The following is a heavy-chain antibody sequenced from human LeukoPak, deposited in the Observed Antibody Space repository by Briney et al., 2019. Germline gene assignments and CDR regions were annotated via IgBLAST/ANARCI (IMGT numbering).Heavy chain of an antibody. CDR1: GGSFSGYY. CDR2: ITHSAST. V-gene: IGHV4-34*01. Sequence: PSETLSLTCAVYGGSFSGYYWSWIRQPPGKGLEWIGEITHSASTYYNPSLKSRVTISVDTSKNQFSLKMTSVTAADTAVYYCAREPGYCSGGSCYGGWFDPWGQGTLVTVSS. J-gene: IGHJ5*02. D-gene: IGHD2-15*01. CDR3: AREPGYCSGGSCYGGWFDP.